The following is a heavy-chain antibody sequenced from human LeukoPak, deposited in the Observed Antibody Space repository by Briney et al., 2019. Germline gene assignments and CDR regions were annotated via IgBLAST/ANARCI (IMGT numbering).Heavy chain of an antibody. CDR2: ISSSGSTI. J-gene: IGHJ4*02. Sequence: GGSLRLSCAASGFTFSDYYMSWIRQAPGKGLEWVSSISSSGSTIYYADSVKGRFTISRDNAKNSLYLQMNSLRAEDTAVYYCARDREVGATTTLRNNFWGQGTLVTVSS. V-gene: IGHV3-11*04. D-gene: IGHD1-26*01. CDR3: ARDREVGATTTLRNNF. CDR1: GFTFSDYY.